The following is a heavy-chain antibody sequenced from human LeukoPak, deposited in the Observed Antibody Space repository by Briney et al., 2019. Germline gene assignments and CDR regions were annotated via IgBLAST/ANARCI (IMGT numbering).Heavy chain of an antibody. Sequence: SETLSLTCTVSGGSISSYYWSWIRQPPGKGLEWIGYIYYSGSTNYNPSLKSRVTISVDTSKNQFSLKLSSVTAADTAVYYCARSNWGPVDTAMVYYYYMDVWGKGTTVTVSS. CDR3: ARSNWGPVDTAMVYYYYMDV. D-gene: IGHD5-18*01. J-gene: IGHJ6*03. CDR1: GGSISSYY. CDR2: IYYSGST. V-gene: IGHV4-59*01.